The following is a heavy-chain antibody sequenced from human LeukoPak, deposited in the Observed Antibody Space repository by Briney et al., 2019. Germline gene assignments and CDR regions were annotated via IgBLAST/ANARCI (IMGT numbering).Heavy chain of an antibody. Sequence: SETLSLTCTVSGGSISSSSYYWGWIRQPPGKGLEWIGSIYYSGSTYYNPSLKSRVTISVDTSKNQFSLKLSSVTAADTAVYYCARRGGRVRYFDWLPMYYFDYWGQGTPVTVSS. CDR2: IYYSGST. J-gene: IGHJ4*02. V-gene: IGHV4-39*01. CDR3: ARRGGRVRYFDWLPMYYFDY. D-gene: IGHD3-9*01. CDR1: GGSISSSSYY.